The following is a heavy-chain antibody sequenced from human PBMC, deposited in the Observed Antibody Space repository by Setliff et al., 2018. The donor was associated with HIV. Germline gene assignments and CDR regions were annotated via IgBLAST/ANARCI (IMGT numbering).Heavy chain of an antibody. V-gene: IGHV4-38-2*01. D-gene: IGHD6-13*01. CDR3: AGWSSSWYVSKNWFDP. CDR2: IYHSGST. CDR1: GYSIRSGYY. J-gene: IGHJ5*02. Sequence: SETLSLTCAVSGYSIRSGYYWGWIRQPPGKGLEWIGTIYHSGSTYYNPSLKSRVTISVDTSENQFSLKLSSVTAADTAVYYCAGWSSSWYVSKNWFDPWGQGTLVTVSS.